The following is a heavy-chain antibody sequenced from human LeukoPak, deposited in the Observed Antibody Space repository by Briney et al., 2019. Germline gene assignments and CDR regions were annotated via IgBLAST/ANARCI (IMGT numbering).Heavy chain of an antibody. CDR3: ARGRYCSSTSCYTFGYYYYMDV. J-gene: IGHJ6*03. CDR1: GGSFSGYY. D-gene: IGHD2-2*02. V-gene: IGHV4-34*01. CDR2: INHSGST. Sequence: SETLSLTCAVYGGSFSGYYWSWIRQPPGKGLEWIGEINHSGSTNYNPSLKSRVTISVDTSKNQFSLKLSSVTAADTAVYYCARGRYCSSTSCYTFGYYYYMDVWGKGTTVTVSS.